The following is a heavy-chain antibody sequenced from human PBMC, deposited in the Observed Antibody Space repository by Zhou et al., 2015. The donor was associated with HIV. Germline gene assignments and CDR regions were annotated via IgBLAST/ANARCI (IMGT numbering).Heavy chain of an antibody. D-gene: IGHD3-10*01. Sequence: QVQLVQSGAEVKKPGSSVKVSCKASGGTFSSYAISWVRQAPGQGLEWMGGIIPIFGTANYAQKFQGRVTITADESTSTAYMELSSLRSEDTAVYYCAIVKGGITMVRGVILGAFDIWGQGTMVTVSS. CDR2: IIPIFGTA. V-gene: IGHV1-69*01. CDR3: AIVKGGITMVRGVILGAFDI. CDR1: GGTFSSYA. J-gene: IGHJ3*02.